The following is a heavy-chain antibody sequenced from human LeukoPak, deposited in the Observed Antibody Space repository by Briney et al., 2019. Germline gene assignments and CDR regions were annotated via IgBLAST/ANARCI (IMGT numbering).Heavy chain of an antibody. CDR2: IHYSGST. D-gene: IGHD4-23*01. Sequence: SETLPLTCTVSGGSISSNIYYWGWIRQPPGKGLEWIGSIHYSGSTYYNPSLKSRVTISVDTSKNQFSLKLSSVTAADTAVYYCAREGGDYGGNSQFWYFDLWGRGTLVTVSS. V-gene: IGHV4-39*07. CDR3: AREGGDYGGNSQFWYFDL. J-gene: IGHJ2*01. CDR1: GGSISSNIYY.